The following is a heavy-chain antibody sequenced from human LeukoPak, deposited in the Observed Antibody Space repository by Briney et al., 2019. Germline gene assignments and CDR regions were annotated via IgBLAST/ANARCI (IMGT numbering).Heavy chain of an antibody. CDR3: ARDRIAAAGDFDY. CDR1: GGTFSSYA. CDR2: IIPIFGTA. J-gene: IGHJ4*02. D-gene: IGHD6-13*01. Sequence: SVKVSCKASGGTFSSYAISWVRQAPGQGLEWMGRIIPIFGTANYAQKFRGRVTITTDESTSTAYMELSSLRSEDTAVYYCARDRIAAAGDFDYWGQGTLVTVSS. V-gene: IGHV1-69*05.